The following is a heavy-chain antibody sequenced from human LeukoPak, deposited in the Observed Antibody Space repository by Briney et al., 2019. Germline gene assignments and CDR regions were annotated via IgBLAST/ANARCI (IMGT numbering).Heavy chain of an antibody. V-gene: IGHV3-74*01. Sequence: GRSLRLSCAASGFTFSSYWMHWVRQAPGKGLEWVSRIHSDGSSTSYADFVKGRFTISRDNAKNTLYLQMNSLRAEDKAVYYCARDKPGSHYYVDVWGKGTTVTVSS. CDR3: ARDKPGSHYYVDV. D-gene: IGHD1-1*01. CDR1: GFTFSSYW. J-gene: IGHJ6*03. CDR2: IHSDGSST.